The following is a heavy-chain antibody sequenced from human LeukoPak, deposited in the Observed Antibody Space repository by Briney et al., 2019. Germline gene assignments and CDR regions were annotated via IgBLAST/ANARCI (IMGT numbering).Heavy chain of an antibody. Sequence: GGSLRLSCAASGFTFDDYAMHWVRQAPGKGLEWVSGISWNSGSIGYADSVKGRFTISRDNAKNSLYLQMNSLRAEDTAVYYCAKEGYCSSTSCYYMDVWGKGTTVTVSS. CDR3: AKEGYCSSTSCYYMDV. CDR2: ISWNSGSI. D-gene: IGHD2-2*01. J-gene: IGHJ6*03. CDR1: GFTFDDYA. V-gene: IGHV3-9*01.